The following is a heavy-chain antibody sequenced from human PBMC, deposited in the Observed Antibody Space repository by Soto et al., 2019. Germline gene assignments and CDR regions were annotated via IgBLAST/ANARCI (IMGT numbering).Heavy chain of an antibody. Sequence: GGSLRLSCAASGFTFSSYAMSWVRQAPGKGLEWVSAISGSGGSTYYADSVKGRFTISRDNSKNTLYLQMNSLRAEDTAVYYCAKEGSFVAAPYYGMDVWGQGTTVTVSS. CDR1: GFTFSSYA. D-gene: IGHD6-6*01. V-gene: IGHV3-23*01. CDR3: AKEGSFVAAPYYGMDV. CDR2: ISGSGGST. J-gene: IGHJ6*02.